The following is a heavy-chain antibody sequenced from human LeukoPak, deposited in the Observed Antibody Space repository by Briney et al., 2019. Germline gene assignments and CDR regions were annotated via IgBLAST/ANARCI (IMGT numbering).Heavy chain of an antibody. J-gene: IGHJ3*02. CDR2: ISSSGSTI. CDR1: GFTFSDYY. Sequence: GGSLRLSCAASGFTFSDYYMSWIRQAPGKGLEWVSYISSSGSTIYYADSVKGRFTISRDNAKNSLYLQMNSLRAEDTAVYYCARDQGSGSSWHFDAFDIWGQGTMVTVSS. V-gene: IGHV3-11*04. D-gene: IGHD6-13*01. CDR3: ARDQGSGSSWHFDAFDI.